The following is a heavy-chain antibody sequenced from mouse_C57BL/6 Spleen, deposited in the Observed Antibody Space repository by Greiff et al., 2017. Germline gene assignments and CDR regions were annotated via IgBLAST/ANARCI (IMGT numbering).Heavy chain of an antibody. CDR2: ISDGGSYT. CDR3: ARRGDGYAMDY. CDR1: GFTFSSYA. D-gene: IGHD2-3*01. J-gene: IGHJ4*01. Sequence: EVQLVESGGGLVKPGGSLKLSCAASGFTFSSYAMSWVRQTPEKRLEWVATISDGGSYTYYPDNVKGRFTISRDNAKNNLYLQMSHLKSEDTAMYYCARRGDGYAMDYWGQGTSVTVSS. V-gene: IGHV5-4*03.